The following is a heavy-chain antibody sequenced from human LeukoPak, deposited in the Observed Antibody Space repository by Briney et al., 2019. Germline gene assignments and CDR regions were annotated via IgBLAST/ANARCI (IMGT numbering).Heavy chain of an antibody. V-gene: IGHV3-23*01. Sequence: PGGSLRLSCATSGFTFSTFGMAWVRQAPGKGLEWVSAISGSGGSTYYADSVKGRFTISRDNSKNTLYLQMNSLRAEDTAVYYCAKDLVTGEVGATDKSDYWGQGTLVTVSS. CDR1: GFTFSTFG. D-gene: IGHD1-26*01. CDR3: AKDLVTGEVGATDKSDY. J-gene: IGHJ4*02. CDR2: ISGSGGST.